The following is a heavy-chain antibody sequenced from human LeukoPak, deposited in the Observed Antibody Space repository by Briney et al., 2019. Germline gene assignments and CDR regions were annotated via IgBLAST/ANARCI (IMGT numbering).Heavy chain of an antibody. V-gene: IGHV4-61*02. CDR1: GGSISSDNNH. Sequence: SQTLSLTCTASGGSISSDNNHWSWIRQPAGKGLEWIGRIYTSGSTNYNPSLKSRVTISMDTSKNQFSLKLSSVTAADTAVYYCARADNAGSTYFDYWGQGTLVTVSS. CDR2: IYTSGST. CDR3: ARADNAGSTYFDY. D-gene: IGHD3-10*01. J-gene: IGHJ4*02.